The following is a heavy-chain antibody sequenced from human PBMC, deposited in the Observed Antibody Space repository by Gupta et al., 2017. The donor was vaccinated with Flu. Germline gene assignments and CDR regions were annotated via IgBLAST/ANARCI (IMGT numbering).Heavy chain of an antibody. CDR1: GFTFSTYG. CDR2: IWYDGGLQ. D-gene: IGHD3-10*01. V-gene: IGHV3-33*01. Sequence: QVQLVESGGGVVPPGKSLGLSCAGSGFTFSTYGMHWVRQAPGKGLEWVALIWYDGGLQHYADSVKGRFTVSRDNSQQTVSLQMNSLRAEDTAVYYCARDRSMVAPHAFDFWGHGTLVTVSS. J-gene: IGHJ4*01. CDR3: ARDRSMVAPHAFDF.